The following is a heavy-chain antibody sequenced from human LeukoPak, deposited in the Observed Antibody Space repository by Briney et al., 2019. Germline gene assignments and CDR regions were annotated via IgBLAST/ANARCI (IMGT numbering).Heavy chain of an antibody. D-gene: IGHD4-17*01. CDR2: IYSGGST. CDR3: ARDQVGLYGDLSYYYGLDV. CDR1: GFTVSSNY. J-gene: IGHJ6*02. Sequence: PGGSLRLSCAASGFTVSSNYMSWVRQAPGKGLEWVSVIYSGGSTYYADSVKGRFIISRDNSKNTLYLQMNSLRAEDTAVYYCARDQVGLYGDLSYYYGLDVWGQGTTVTVSS. V-gene: IGHV3-53*01.